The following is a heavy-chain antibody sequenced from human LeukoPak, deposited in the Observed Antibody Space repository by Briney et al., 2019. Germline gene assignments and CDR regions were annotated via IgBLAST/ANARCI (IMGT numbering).Heavy chain of an antibody. V-gene: IGHV3-23*01. CDR2: IIGSGGST. D-gene: IGHD2-15*01. Sequence: GSLRLSCAASGFTFSSYAMSWVRQAPGKGLEWVSAIIGSGGSTYYADSVKGRFTISRDNSKNTLYLQMNSLRAEDTAVYYCAKDDIVVVVAATPDYYYYYGMDVWGQGTTVTVSS. CDR1: GFTFSSYA. CDR3: AKDDIVVVVAATPDYYYYYGMDV. J-gene: IGHJ6*02.